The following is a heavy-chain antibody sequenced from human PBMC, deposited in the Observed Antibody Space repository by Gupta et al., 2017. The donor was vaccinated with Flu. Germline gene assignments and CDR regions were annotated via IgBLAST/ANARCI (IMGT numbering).Heavy chain of an antibody. CDR3: AREARYCTNGVCFYGFDY. J-gene: IGHJ4*02. V-gene: IGHV4-61*02. D-gene: IGHD2-8*01. Sequence: QVQLRESGPGLVKPSQTLSLTCTVSGGSISSGSYYWSWIRQPAGKGLEWIGRIYTSGSTNYNPSLKSRVTISVDTSKNQFSLKLSSVTAADTAVYYCAREARYCTNGVCFYGFDYWGQGTLVTVSS. CDR2: IYTSGST. CDR1: GGSISSGSYY.